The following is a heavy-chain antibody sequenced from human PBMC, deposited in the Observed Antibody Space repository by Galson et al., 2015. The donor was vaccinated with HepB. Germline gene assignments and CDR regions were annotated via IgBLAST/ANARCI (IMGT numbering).Heavy chain of an antibody. CDR2: VIPILGIT. Sequence: SVKVSCKASGGTFSSYAIGWVRQAPGQGLEWMGRVIPILGITNYAQKFQGRVTITADKSTSTTYMELSSLRSEDTAVYYCASLDSSSPFDAFDIWGQGTMVTVSS. D-gene: IGHD6-13*01. CDR3: ASLDSSSPFDAFDI. CDR1: GGTFSSYA. V-gene: IGHV1-69*04. J-gene: IGHJ3*02.